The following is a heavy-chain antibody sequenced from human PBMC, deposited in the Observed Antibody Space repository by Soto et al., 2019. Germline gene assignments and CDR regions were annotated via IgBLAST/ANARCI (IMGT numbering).Heavy chain of an antibody. Sequence: EVQLLESGGGLVQPGGSLRLSCAASGFTFSSYAMSWVRQAPGKGLEWVSVISGSAGSTYDADSVKGRFTISRDNSKNTLYLQINSLRAEDTAVYYCAKATNSWGGDALHIWGQGTMVTVS. V-gene: IGHV3-23*01. J-gene: IGHJ3*02. CDR3: AKATNSWGGDALHI. CDR1: GFTFSSYA. CDR2: ISGSAGST. D-gene: IGHD2-15*01.